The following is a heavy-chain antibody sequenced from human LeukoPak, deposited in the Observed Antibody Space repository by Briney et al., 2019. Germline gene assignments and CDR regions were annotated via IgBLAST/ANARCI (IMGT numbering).Heavy chain of an antibody. CDR3: AKSRSGSANWALQIFDN. V-gene: IGHV3-21*01. CDR2: ISSISDYM. J-gene: IGHJ4*02. Sequence: GGSLRLSCAASGFTFSSYSMNWVRQAPGKGLEWVSSISSISDYMYYADSVRGRFTISRDNARNSLYLQMNSLRAEDTAVYFCAKSRSGSANWALQIFDNWGQGTLVTVSS. CDR1: GFTFSSYS. D-gene: IGHD1-1*01.